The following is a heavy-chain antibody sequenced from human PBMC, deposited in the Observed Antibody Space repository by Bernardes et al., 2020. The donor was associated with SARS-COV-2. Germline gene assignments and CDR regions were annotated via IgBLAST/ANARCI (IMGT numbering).Heavy chain of an antibody. CDR2: ISWNSGSI. CDR3: AKDNYYDSSGYYPYYYYGMDV. Sequence: CLSLSCAASGFTFDDYAMHWVRQAPGKGLEWVSGISWNSGSIGYADSVKGRFTISRDNAKNSLYLQMNSLRAEDTALYYCAKDNYYDSSGYYPYYYYGMDVWGQGTTVTVSS. V-gene: IGHV3-9*01. J-gene: IGHJ6*02. CDR1: GFTFDDYA. D-gene: IGHD3-22*01.